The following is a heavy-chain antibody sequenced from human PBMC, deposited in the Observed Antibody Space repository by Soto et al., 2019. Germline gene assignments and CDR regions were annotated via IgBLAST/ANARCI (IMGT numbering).Heavy chain of an antibody. CDR2: IIPIFGTP. V-gene: IGHV1-69*13. CDR1: GGTFSSYA. Sequence: SVKVSCKASGGTFSSYAISWVRQAPGQGLEWMGGIIPIFGTPNYAQKFQGRVTITADESTSTAYMELSSLRSEDTAVYYCARDHMTVEAGTVSYYYGMDVWGQGTTVTVSS. J-gene: IGHJ6*02. CDR3: ARDHMTVEAGTVSYYYGMDV. D-gene: IGHD6-19*01.